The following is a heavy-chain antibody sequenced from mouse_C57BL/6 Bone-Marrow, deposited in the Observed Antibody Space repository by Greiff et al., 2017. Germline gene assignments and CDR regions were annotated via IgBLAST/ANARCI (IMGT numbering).Heavy chain of an antibody. D-gene: IGHD3-1*01. CDR3: ARGPILGWYFDG. Sequence: VQLQQPGAELVRPGTSVKLSCKASGYTFTSYWMHWVKQRPGQGLEWIGVIDPSDSYTNYNQKFKGKATLTVDTSSSTAYMQLSSLTSEDSAVYYCARGPILGWYFDGWGTGTTVTVSS. CDR1: GYTFTSYW. J-gene: IGHJ1*03. CDR2: IDPSDSYT. V-gene: IGHV1-59*01.